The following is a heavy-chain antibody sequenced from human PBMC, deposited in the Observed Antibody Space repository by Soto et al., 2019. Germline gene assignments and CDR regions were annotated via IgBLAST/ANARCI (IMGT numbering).Heavy chain of an antibody. CDR3: ARHRDYGFDS. CDR1: GCTFSSYA. D-gene: IGHD3-10*01. CDR2: ISGSGGST. Sequence: PGGALRLSWAASGCTFSSYAMSGVRQAPGKGLEWVSVISGSGGSTYYADSVKGRFTIFRDNFKNTLYLQMNSLTAEDTAVYYCARHRDYGFDSRGQGPLVTVSS. V-gene: IGHV3-23*01. J-gene: IGHJ4*02.